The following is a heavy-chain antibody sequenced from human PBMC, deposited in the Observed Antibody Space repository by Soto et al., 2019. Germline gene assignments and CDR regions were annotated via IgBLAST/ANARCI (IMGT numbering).Heavy chain of an antibody. V-gene: IGHV3-30-3*01. CDR3: ARDVWEYGFWSGYSTTSNGMDV. Sequence: QVQLVESGGGVVQPGRSLRLSCAASGFTFSNYGMHWVRQAPGKGLEWVAVISYDGSNRYYADSVKGRVTISRDNSKNALYLQMNSLRAKDADVYYCARDVWEYGFWSGYSTTSNGMDVWVQGTTVTVS. CDR2: ISYDGSNR. CDR1: GFTFSNYG. J-gene: IGHJ6*02. D-gene: IGHD3-3*01.